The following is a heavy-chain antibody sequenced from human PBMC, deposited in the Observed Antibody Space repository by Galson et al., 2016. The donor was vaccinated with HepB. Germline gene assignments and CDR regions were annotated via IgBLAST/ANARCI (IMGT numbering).Heavy chain of an antibody. CDR3: VTDDLATETT. D-gene: IGHD5-24*01. V-gene: IGHV1-24*01. J-gene: IGHJ5*02. Sequence: SVKVSCKVSGYLFTELSMHWVRQAPGKGFEWMGGFDPEDAEIVYAQKFQGRVTMTDDTSTDTAYMELRSLSLDDTAVYYCVTDDLATETTWGQGTLVTVSS. CDR1: GYLFTELS. CDR2: FDPEDAEI.